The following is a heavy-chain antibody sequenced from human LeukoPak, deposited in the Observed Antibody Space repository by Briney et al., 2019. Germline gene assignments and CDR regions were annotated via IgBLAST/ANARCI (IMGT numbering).Heavy chain of an antibody. Sequence: GGSLRLSCAASEFTFSNYWMSWVRQAPGKGLEWVANIKQDESAKKYVASVKGRFTISRDNAKNSPYLQMNSPRGEDTAVYYCSREPYSSGGYGAFEMWGQGTMVTVSS. V-gene: IGHV3-7*01. CDR3: SREPYSSGGYGAFEM. CDR1: EFTFSNYW. D-gene: IGHD2-15*01. CDR2: IKQDESAK. J-gene: IGHJ3*02.